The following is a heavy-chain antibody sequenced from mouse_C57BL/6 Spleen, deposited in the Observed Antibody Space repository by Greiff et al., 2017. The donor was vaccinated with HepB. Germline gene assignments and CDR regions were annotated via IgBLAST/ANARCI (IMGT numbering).Heavy chain of an antibody. J-gene: IGHJ2*01. Sequence: EVKLVESGGDLVKPGGSLKLSCAASGFTFSSYGMSWVRQTPDKRLEWVATISSGGSYTYYPDSVKGRFTISRDNAKNTLYLQMSSLKSEDTAMYYWARRRRDYVFDYWGQGTTLTVSS. D-gene: IGHD2-4*01. CDR1: GFTFSSYG. CDR3: ARRRRDYVFDY. V-gene: IGHV5-6*02. CDR2: ISSGGSYT.